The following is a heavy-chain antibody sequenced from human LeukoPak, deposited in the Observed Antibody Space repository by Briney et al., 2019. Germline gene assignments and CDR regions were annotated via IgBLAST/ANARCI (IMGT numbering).Heavy chain of an antibody. CDR3: AKTNGYFDQ. J-gene: IGHJ4*02. CDR1: GFTFSNYG. Sequence: GGSLRLSCAASGFTFSNYGMTWLRQTPAKGLEWASAISGSAETTYYSDSVKGRFTISRDNSKNTLFLQMNSLRVEDAAMYYCAKTNGYFDQWGQGTLVAVSS. V-gene: IGHV3-23*01. CDR2: ISGSAETT. D-gene: IGHD2-8*01.